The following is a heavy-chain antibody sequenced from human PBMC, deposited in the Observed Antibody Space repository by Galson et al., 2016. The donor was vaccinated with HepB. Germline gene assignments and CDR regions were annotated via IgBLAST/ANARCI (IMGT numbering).Heavy chain of an antibody. V-gene: IGHV3-23*01. J-gene: IGHJ4*02. D-gene: IGHD5-24*01. CDR3: AKEMRWLKLGLDY. CDR1: GFTFTDHA. Sequence: SLRLSCAASGFTFTDHAMSWVRLVPGKGLEWVAGVSGNGGTIYYSDSVKGRFTISRDNSKNTLYLQMNSLRAEDTATYYCAKEMRWLKLGLDYWGQGTRVTVSS. CDR2: VSGNGGTI.